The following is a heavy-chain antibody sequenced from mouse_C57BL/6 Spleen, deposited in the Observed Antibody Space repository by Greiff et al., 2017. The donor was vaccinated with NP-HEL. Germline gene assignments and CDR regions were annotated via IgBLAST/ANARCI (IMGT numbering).Heavy chain of an antibody. CDR1: GYTFTDYE. D-gene: IGHD2-4*01. CDR3: TRGADYRAMDY. J-gene: IGHJ4*01. Sequence: QVQLQQSGAELVRPGASVTLSCKASGYTFTDYEMHWVKQTPVHGLEWIGAIDPETGGTAYNQKFKGKAILTADKSSSTAYMELRSLTSEDSAVYYCTRGADYRAMDYWGQGTSVTVSS. V-gene: IGHV1-15*01. CDR2: IDPETGGT.